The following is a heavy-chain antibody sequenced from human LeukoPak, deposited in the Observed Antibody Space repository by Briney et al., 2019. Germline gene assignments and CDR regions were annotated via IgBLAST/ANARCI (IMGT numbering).Heavy chain of an antibody. Sequence: GGSLRLSCAASGLTFSSYAMSWVRQAPGKGLEWVSAISGSGGSTYYADSVKGRFTISRDNSKNTLYLQMNSLRAEDTAVYYCANERPYYYGSGSYYFDYWGQGTLVTVSS. CDR2: ISGSGGST. D-gene: IGHD3-10*01. CDR3: ANERPYYYGSGSYYFDY. CDR1: GLTFSSYA. J-gene: IGHJ4*02. V-gene: IGHV3-23*01.